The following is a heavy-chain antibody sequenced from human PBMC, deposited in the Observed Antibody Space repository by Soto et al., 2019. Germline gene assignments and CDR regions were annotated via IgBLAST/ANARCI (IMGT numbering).Heavy chain of an antibody. J-gene: IGHJ5*02. CDR1: GFTFTGNW. CDR3: ATVGTGSYNVFDP. V-gene: IGHV3-74*01. Sequence: EVQLVESGGGLVQPGGSLRLSCAASGFTFTGNWMHWVRQGPGKGLVWVARINRDGTATTYADSVTGRFTISRDNSKNTLYLQMNRLGAEDTAVYYCATVGTGSYNVFDPWGQGTMVTVSS. CDR2: INRDGTAT. D-gene: IGHD1-26*01.